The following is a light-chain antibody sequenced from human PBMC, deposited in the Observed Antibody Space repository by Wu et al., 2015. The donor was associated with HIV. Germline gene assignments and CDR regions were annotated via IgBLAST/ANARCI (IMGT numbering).Light chain of an antibody. Sequence: AIQMTQSPSSLSASVGDRVTITCRASQGIRSDLSWYQHKPGKAPKLLIYAVSRLQSGVPSRFSGSGSGTDFTLTISSLQPEDFATYYCLQDYNYPWTFGQGTKVEVK. CDR1: QGIRSD. CDR3: LQDYNYPWT. J-gene: IGKJ1*01. CDR2: AVS. V-gene: IGKV1-6*01.